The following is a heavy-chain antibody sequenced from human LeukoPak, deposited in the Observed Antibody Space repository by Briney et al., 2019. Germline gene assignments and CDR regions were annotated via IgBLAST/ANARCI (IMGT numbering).Heavy chain of an antibody. CDR3: ASYPRYSSSPPFDY. CDR1: GYTFTGYY. D-gene: IGHD6-19*01. Sequence: ASVKVSCKASGYTFTGYYMHWVRQAPGQGLEWMGWINPNTGGTNYAQKFQGRVTMTRDTTISTAYMELSRLTSDDPAVYYCASYPRYSSSPPFDYWGQGTLVTVSS. CDR2: INPNTGGT. J-gene: IGHJ4*02. V-gene: IGHV1-2*02.